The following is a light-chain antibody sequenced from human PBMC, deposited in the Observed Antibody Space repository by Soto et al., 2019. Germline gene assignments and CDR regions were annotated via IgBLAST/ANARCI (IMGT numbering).Light chain of an antibody. CDR3: QQSYSFPFT. Sequence: DILLTQSPGTLSLSPGDRATLSCRASQSVSSSYLAWYQHKPGQAPRLLIYGASSRATGVPDRFSGSGSGTDFTLTITSLQPQDFATYYCQQSYSFPFTFGPGTTVDI. CDR1: QSVSSSY. V-gene: IGKV3-20*01. J-gene: IGKJ3*01. CDR2: GAS.